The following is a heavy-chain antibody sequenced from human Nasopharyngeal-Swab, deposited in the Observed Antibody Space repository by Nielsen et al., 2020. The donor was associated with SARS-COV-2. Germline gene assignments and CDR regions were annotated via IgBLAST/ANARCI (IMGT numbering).Heavy chain of an antibody. CDR1: GFAFSSYS. J-gene: IGHJ4*02. D-gene: IGHD2-2*01. CDR3: ASRLYCTRSNCYSWGYFTY. CDR2: ISSSSSTI. V-gene: IGHV3-48*02. Sequence: GESLKISCSASGFAFSSYSMNWVRQAPGKGLEWLSYISSSSSTIYYADSVKGRFTISRDNAKNSLYLQMNSLRDEDAAVYYCASRLYCTRSNCYSWGYFTYWGQGTLVTVSS.